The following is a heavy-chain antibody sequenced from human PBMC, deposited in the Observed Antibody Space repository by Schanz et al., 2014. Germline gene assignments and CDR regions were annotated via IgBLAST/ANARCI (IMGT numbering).Heavy chain of an antibody. CDR1: GFTVSSNH. J-gene: IGHJ4*02. CDR2: IYSGIGA. D-gene: IGHD3-22*01. V-gene: IGHV3-66*01. CDR3: ARVHHYDPSGWGYFDY. Sequence: VQLLQFGGGVVQPGGSLRLSCVVSGFTVSSNHMSWVRQAPGKGLEWVSVIYSGIGAYYADSVKDRFTVSRDNSKNTVYLQMNRLRAEDTAVYYCARVHHYDPSGWGYFDYWGQGALVTVSS.